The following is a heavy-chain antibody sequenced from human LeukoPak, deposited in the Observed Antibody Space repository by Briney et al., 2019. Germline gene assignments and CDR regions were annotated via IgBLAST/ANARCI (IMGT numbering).Heavy chain of an antibody. D-gene: IGHD5-24*01. V-gene: IGHV3-30*01. Sequence: GGSLRLSCAASGFTFSSYAMHWVRQAPGKGLEWVAVISYDGSNKYYADSVKGRFTISRDNSKTTLYLQMNSLRAEDTAVYYCARDRERWLQLNWFDPWGQGTLVTVPS. CDR1: GFTFSSYA. J-gene: IGHJ5*02. CDR2: ISYDGSNK. CDR3: ARDRERWLQLNWFDP.